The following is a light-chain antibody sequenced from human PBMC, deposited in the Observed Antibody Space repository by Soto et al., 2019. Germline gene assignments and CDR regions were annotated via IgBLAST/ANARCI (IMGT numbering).Light chain of an antibody. CDR3: QRYNGYQYI. J-gene: IGKJ2*01. Sequence: DIQMTQSPSTLSASVGDRVTITCRASQSITTRLAWYQQKPGKAPKLLIYKATNLPSGVPSRFSGSGSGTEFSLTISSLQPDDFATYYCQRYNGYQYIFGQGTKLEIK. CDR2: KAT. V-gene: IGKV1-5*03. CDR1: QSITTR.